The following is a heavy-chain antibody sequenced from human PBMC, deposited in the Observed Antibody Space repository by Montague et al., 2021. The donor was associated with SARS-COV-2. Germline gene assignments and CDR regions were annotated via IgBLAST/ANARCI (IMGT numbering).Heavy chain of an antibody. CDR3: ARSRIIRYFDWLSQMAYFDY. D-gene: IGHD3-9*01. Sequence: TLSLTCTVSGGSISSGGYYWSWIRQPPGKGLEWIGYIYYSGSTYYNPSLKSRVTISVDTSKNQFSLKLSSVTAADTAVYYCARSRIIRYFDWLSQMAYFDYWGQGTLVTVSS. CDR2: IYYSGST. CDR1: GGSISSGGYY. V-gene: IGHV4-30-4*08. J-gene: IGHJ4*02.